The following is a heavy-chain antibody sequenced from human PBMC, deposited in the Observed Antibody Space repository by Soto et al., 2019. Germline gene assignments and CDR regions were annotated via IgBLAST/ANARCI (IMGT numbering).Heavy chain of an antibody. CDR3: ARLASSWYRLDY. Sequence: PSETLSLTCAVYGGSFSGYYWSWIRQPPGKGLEWIGEINHSGSTNYNPSLKSRITISVDTSKNQFSLKLRSVTAADTAKYYCARLASSWYRLDYWGQGTLVTVSS. CDR2: INHSGST. V-gene: IGHV4-34*01. D-gene: IGHD6-13*01. CDR1: GGSFSGYY. J-gene: IGHJ4*02.